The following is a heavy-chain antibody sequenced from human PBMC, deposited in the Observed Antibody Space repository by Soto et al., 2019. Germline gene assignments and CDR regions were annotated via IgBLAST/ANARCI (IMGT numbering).Heavy chain of an antibody. CDR3: ARDRTIFGVVSTDY. J-gene: IGHJ4*02. CDR1: GFTFSSYW. Sequence: PGGSLRLSCAASGFTFSSYWMSWVRQAPGKGLEWVANIKQDGSEKYYVDSVKGRFTISRDNAKNSLYLQMNSLRAEDTAVYYCARDRTIFGVVSTDYWGQGTLVTVSS. CDR2: IKQDGSEK. D-gene: IGHD3-3*01. V-gene: IGHV3-7*01.